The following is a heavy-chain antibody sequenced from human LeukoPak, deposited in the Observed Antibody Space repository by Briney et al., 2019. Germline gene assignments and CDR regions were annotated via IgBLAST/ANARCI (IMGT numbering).Heavy chain of an antibody. D-gene: IGHD6-13*01. CDR3: ARDGGAAAGY. J-gene: IGHJ4*02. CDR1: GSTFSSYA. Sequence: GGSLRLSCAASGSTFSSYAMHWVRQAPGKGLEWVAVISYDGSNKYYADSVKGRFTISRDNSKNTLYLQMNSLRAEDTAVYYCARDGGAAAGYWGQGTLVTVSS. V-gene: IGHV3-30*14. CDR2: ISYDGSNK.